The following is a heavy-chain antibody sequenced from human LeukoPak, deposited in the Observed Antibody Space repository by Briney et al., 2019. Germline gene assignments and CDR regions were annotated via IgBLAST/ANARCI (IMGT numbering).Heavy chain of an antibody. CDR3: ARRMTANDAFDI. D-gene: IGHD2-8*01. CDR1: GGSISSSSYY. CDR2: IYYSGST. J-gene: IGHJ3*02. V-gene: IGHV4-39*07. Sequence: NPSETLSLTCTVSGGSISSSSYYWGWIRQPPGKGLEWIGSIYYSGSTYYNPSLKSRVTISVDTSKNQFSLKLSSVTAADTAVYYCARRMTANDAFDIWGQGTMVTVSS.